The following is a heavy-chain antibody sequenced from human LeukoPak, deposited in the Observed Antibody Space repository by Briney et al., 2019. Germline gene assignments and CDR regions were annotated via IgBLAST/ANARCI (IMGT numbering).Heavy chain of an antibody. J-gene: IGHJ4*02. Sequence: QPGRSLILSCVASGFTFSSYGMHWVRQAPGEGLEWVAVISDDGSKKYYVDSVKGRFTISRDNSKNTLYLQMNSLRAEDTAVYYCAKDGQGLTYYFDYWGQGTLVTVSS. CDR3: AKDGQGLTYYFDY. CDR2: ISDDGSKK. CDR1: GFTFSSYG. D-gene: IGHD3-16*01. V-gene: IGHV3-30*18.